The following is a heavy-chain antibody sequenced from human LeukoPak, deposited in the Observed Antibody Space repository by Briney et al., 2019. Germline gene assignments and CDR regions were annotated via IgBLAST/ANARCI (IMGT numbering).Heavy chain of an antibody. D-gene: IGHD6-19*01. CDR2: LNPSGGYT. V-gene: IGHV1-46*01. CDR1: GYTFSSYY. CDR3: ARERPSSGFFDY. Sequence: ASVKVSCKASGYTFSSYYMHWVRQAPGQGLEWMGTLNPSGGYTTYAQKFQGRVTMTRDTSTSTAYMEVSSLRSEDTALYYCARERPSSGFFDYWGQGSPVTVSS. J-gene: IGHJ4*02.